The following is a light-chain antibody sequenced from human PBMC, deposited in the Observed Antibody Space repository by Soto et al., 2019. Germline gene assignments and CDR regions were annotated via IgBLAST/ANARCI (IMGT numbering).Light chain of an antibody. CDR1: QSVSSSY. CDR2: GAS. CDR3: QQYGSSPIFT. J-gene: IGKJ3*01. V-gene: IGKV3-20*01. Sequence: EIVLTQSPGTLSLSPGERATLSCRASQSVSSSYLAWYQQKPGQAPRLLIYGASSRATGIPDRFSGSVSGTDFTLTISRLEPEDFAVYYCQQYGSSPIFTFGRGTKVDIK.